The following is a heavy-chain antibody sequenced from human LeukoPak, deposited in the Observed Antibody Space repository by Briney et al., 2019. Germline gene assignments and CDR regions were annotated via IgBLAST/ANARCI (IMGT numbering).Heavy chain of an antibody. D-gene: IGHD1-26*01. J-gene: IGHJ4*02. Sequence: GGSLRLSCAASGFTFSNYGLSWVRQAPGKGLEWVSYISSSSSTIYYADSVKGRFTISRDNAKNSLYLQMNSLRAEDTAVFYCARDGMGATGTYYFDYWGQGTLVTVSS. CDR3: ARDGMGATGTYYFDY. CDR2: ISSSSSTI. CDR1: GFTFSNYG. V-gene: IGHV3-48*04.